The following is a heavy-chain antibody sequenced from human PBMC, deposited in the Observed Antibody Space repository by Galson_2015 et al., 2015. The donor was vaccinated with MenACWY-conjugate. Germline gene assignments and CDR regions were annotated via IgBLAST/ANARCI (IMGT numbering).Heavy chain of an antibody. D-gene: IGHD1-26*01. CDR1: GHNFIPYW. Sequence: QSGAEVTKPGESLKISCKASGHNFIPYWIGWVRQVPGKGLEWVGLISPIDSKTRYSPAFEGRVTISADNSITTAYLQWNSLQASDTAMYYCARHPPGGRGMDVWGQGTTVTVSS. CDR2: ISPIDSKT. J-gene: IGHJ6*02. CDR3: ARHPPGGRGMDV. V-gene: IGHV5-51*01.